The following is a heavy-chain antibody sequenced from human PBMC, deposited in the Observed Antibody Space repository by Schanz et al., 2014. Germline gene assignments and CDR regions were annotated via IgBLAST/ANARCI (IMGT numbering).Heavy chain of an antibody. V-gene: IGHV3-66*02. CDR1: GFAVDNYY. D-gene: IGHD3-10*01. J-gene: IGHJ3*02. CDR2: IFTDGRT. Sequence: EVQLVASGGGLVQPGGSLRLSCAASGFAVDNYYMSCVRQAPGRGLEWVSIIFTDGRTYYADSVKGRFTISRDSSKNTLYLQMNSLRPEDTAVYYCARGRFGELSAFDIWGQGTMVTVSS. CDR3: ARGRFGELSAFDI.